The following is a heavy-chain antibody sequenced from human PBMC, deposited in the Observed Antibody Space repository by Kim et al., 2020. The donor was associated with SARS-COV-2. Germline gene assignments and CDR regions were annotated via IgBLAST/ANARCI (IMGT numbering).Heavy chain of an antibody. CDR1: GYTFTGYY. J-gene: IGHJ4*02. CDR3: AQDATADITMIVVI. D-gene: IGHD3-22*01. CDR2: INPNSGDT. Sequence: ASVKVSCKASGYTFTGYYMHWVRQAPGQGLEWMGWINPNSGDTNYAQKFQGRVTMTRDTSINTAYMELSRLRSDDTAVYYCAQDATADITMIVVIWGQGTLVTVSS. V-gene: IGHV1-2*02.